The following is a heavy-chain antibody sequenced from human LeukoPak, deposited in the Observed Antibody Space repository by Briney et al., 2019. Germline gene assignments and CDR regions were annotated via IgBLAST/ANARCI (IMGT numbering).Heavy chain of an antibody. V-gene: IGHV3-72*01. CDR1: GFTFSDHY. J-gene: IGHJ6*03. CDR2: TRNKANSYTT. CDR3: AREGKRITMVRGVGQISYYYYMDV. Sequence: GGSLRLSCAASGFTFSDHYMDWVRQAPGKGLEWVGRTRNKANSYTTEYAASVKGRFTISRDDSKNSLYLQMNSLKTEDTAVYYCAREGKRITMVRGVGQISYYYYMDVWGKGTTVTISS. D-gene: IGHD3-10*01.